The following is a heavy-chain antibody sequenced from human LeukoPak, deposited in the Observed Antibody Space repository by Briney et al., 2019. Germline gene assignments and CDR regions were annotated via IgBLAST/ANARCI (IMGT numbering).Heavy chain of an antibody. Sequence: GGSLRLSCAASGFTFSNAWMSWVRQAPGKGLEWVGRIKSKTDGGTTDYAAPVKGRFTISRDDSKNTLYLQMNSLKTEDTAVYYCTTLTMVRGLTDFYWSQGTLVTVSS. CDR1: GFTFSNAW. D-gene: IGHD3-10*01. V-gene: IGHV3-15*01. CDR3: TTLTMVRGLTDFY. CDR2: IKSKTDGGTT. J-gene: IGHJ4*02.